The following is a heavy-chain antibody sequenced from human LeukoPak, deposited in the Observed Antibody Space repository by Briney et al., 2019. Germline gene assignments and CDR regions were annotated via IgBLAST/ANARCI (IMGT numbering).Heavy chain of an antibody. J-gene: IGHJ6*03. CDR2: ISGSGGST. D-gene: IGHD2-2*01. Sequence: PGGSLRLSCAASGFTFSSYAMSWVRQAPGKGLEWVSAISGSGGSTYYADSVKGRFTISRDNAENSLYLQMNSLRAEDTALYYCASIRYCSSTSCYRDYYYMDVWGKGTTVTVSS. CDR1: GFTFSSYA. V-gene: IGHV3-23*01. CDR3: ASIRYCSSTSCYRDYYYMDV.